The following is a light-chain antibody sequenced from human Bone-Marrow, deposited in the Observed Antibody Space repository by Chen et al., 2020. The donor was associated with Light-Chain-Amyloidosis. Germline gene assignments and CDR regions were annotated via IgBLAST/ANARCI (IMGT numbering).Light chain of an antibody. CDR3: QQYANSPIT. CDR2: RAS. Sequence: EIALTQSPVPASVSPGERTTLFCRASQRVGNNFLAWYQQKPGKSPRLLIYRASARATGTPDRFSGSGSGTDFTLTVTRLEPDDSAVYYCQQYANSPITFGQGIRLEIK. V-gene: IGKV3-20*01. CDR1: QRVGNNF. J-gene: IGKJ5*01.